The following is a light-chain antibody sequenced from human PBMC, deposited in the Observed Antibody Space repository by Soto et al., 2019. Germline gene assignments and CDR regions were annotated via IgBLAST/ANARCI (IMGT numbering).Light chain of an antibody. V-gene: IGLV1-40*01. CDR1: SSNIGAGYD. CDR2: GNS. J-gene: IGLJ3*02. CDR3: QSYDSSRGV. Sequence: QTVVTQPPSVSGAPGQRVTISCTGSSSNIGAGYDVHWYQQLPGTAPKLLIYGNSNRPSGVPDRFSGSKSGTSASLAITGLQAEDEADYYCQSYDSSRGVIGGGTKLTVL.